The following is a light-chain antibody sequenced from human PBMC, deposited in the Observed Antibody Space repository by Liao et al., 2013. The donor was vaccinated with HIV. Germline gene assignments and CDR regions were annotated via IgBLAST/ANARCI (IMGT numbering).Light chain of an antibody. CDR3: QTWDTGTGV. V-gene: IGLV3-1*01. CDR2: EDD. CDR1: KLGDKY. Sequence: SYELTQPPSVSVSPGETASIICSGDKLGDKYVCWYQQKPGQSPVLVIYEDDKRPSGIPERFSGSNSGTTATLAISGAQALDEADYYCQTWDTGTGVFGTGTKVTV. J-gene: IGLJ1*01.